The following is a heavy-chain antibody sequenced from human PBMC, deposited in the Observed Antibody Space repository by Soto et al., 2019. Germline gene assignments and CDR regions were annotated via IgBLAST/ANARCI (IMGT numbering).Heavy chain of an antibody. Sequence: SAKVSCKASGGTFSSYAIHWVRQAPGQGLEWMGQIIPIFGPPKYAQKFQGRVTITADEPTTTSYIEVSDLRFADTAVYFCARGVELGVLDSWGQGTLVTVSS. CDR1: GGTFSSYA. V-gene: IGHV1-69*13. D-gene: IGHD1-1*01. CDR2: IIPIFGPP. J-gene: IGHJ4*02. CDR3: ARGVELGVLDS.